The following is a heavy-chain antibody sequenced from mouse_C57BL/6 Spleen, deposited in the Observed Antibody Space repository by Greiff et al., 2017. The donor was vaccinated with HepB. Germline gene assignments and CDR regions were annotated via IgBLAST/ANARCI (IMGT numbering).Heavy chain of an antibody. CDR1: GFTFSNYW. Sequence: EVQGVESGGGLVQPGGSMKLSCVASGFTFSNYWMNWVRQSPEKGLEWVAQIRLKSDNYATHYAESVKGRFTISRDDSKSSVYLQMNNLRAEDTGIYYCTGGVAYYFDYWGQGTTLTVSS. CDR3: TGGVAYYFDY. CDR2: IRLKSDNYAT. D-gene: IGHD1-1*02. V-gene: IGHV6-3*01. J-gene: IGHJ2*01.